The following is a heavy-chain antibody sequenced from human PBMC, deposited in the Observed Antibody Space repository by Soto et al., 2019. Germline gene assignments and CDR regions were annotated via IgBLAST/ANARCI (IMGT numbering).Heavy chain of an antibody. V-gene: IGHV4-34*01. Sequence: SETLSLTCAVYGGSFSGYYWSWIRQPPGKGLEWIGEINHSGSTNYNPSLKSRVTISVDTSKNQFSLKLSSVTAADTAVYYCARNSGLPLDYWGQGTLVTVSS. CDR3: ARNSGLPLDY. J-gene: IGHJ4*02. CDR1: GGSFSGYY. CDR2: INHSGST. D-gene: IGHD5-12*01.